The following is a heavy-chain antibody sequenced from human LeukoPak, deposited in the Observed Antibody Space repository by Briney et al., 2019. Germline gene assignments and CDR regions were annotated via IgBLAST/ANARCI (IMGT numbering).Heavy chain of an antibody. CDR2: IYYSGST. CDR3: ARVQVTTGAYTYYYFGY. D-gene: IGHD4-17*01. V-gene: IGHV4-39*07. Sequence: SETLSLTCTVSGGSISSSSYYWGWIRQPPGKGLEWIGSIYYSGSTYYNPSLKSRVTISVDTSKNQFSLKLSSVTAADTAVYYCARVQVTTGAYTYYYFGYWGQGTLVTVSS. CDR1: GGSISSSSYY. J-gene: IGHJ4*02.